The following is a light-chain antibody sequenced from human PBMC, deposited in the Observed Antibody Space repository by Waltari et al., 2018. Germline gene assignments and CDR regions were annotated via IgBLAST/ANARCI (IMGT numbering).Light chain of an antibody. CDR3: QQDRNLWT. CDR1: QSLSNW. V-gene: IGKV1-5*03. CDR2: KAS. Sequence: DIQMTQSTSTLSASVGDRVTITCRASQSLSNWLAWYQQKPGKTPKVLIYKASPLESGVPSRFSGSGSGTEFTLTISSLQPDEFATYDCQQDRNLWTFGQGTKVEIK. J-gene: IGKJ1*01.